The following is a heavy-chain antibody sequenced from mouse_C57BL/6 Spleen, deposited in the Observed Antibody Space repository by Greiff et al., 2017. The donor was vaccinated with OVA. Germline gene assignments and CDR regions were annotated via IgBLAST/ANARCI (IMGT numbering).Heavy chain of an antibody. CDR2: IDPSDSYT. D-gene: IGHD1-1*01. Sequence: QVQLKQPGAELVKPGASVKLSCKASGYTFTSYWMQWVKQRPGQGLEWIGEIDPSDSYTNYNQKFKGKATLTVDTSSSTAYMQLSSLTSEDSAVYYCAYYGSSYKFAYWGQGTLVTVSA. V-gene: IGHV1-50*01. J-gene: IGHJ3*01. CDR3: AYYGSSYKFAY. CDR1: GYTFTSYW.